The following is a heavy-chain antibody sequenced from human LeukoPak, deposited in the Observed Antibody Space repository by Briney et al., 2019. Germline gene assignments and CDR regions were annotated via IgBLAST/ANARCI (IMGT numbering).Heavy chain of an antibody. J-gene: IGHJ4*02. D-gene: IGHD3-22*01. CDR3: AKAYGTNGYYQLPIDF. V-gene: IGHV3-23*01. Sequence: PGGSLRLSCAASGFTFSSNAMSWVRQAPGKGLECVSAITANGVTTYYADSVKGRFTISRDNSRNTLYLQMNSLRAEDTAVYYCAKAYGTNGYYQLPIDFWGQGTLVTVSS. CDR1: GFTFSSNA. CDR2: ITANGVTT.